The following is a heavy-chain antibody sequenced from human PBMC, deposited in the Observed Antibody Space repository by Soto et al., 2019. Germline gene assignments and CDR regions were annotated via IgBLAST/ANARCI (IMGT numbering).Heavy chain of an antibody. CDR1: GGSISSYY. J-gene: IGHJ4*02. V-gene: IGHV4-59*12. Sequence: PSETLSLTCTVPGGSISSYYWSWIRQPPGKGLDWIGYIYHSGSTYYNPSLKSRVTISVDRSKNQFSLKLSSVTAADTAVYYCVRVPDYWGQGTLVTVSS. CDR2: IYHSGST. CDR3: VRVPDY.